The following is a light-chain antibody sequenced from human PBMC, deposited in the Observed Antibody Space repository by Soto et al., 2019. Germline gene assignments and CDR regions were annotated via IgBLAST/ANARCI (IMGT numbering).Light chain of an antibody. CDR3: QQRSNWPPAT. V-gene: IGKV3-11*01. CDR1: QSVSSY. Sequence: PGERATLSCRASQSVSSYLAWYQQKPGQAPRLLIYGASNRATGIPARFSGSGSGTDFTLTISSLEPEDFAVYYCQQRSNWPPATFGQGTKVDIK. J-gene: IGKJ1*01. CDR2: GAS.